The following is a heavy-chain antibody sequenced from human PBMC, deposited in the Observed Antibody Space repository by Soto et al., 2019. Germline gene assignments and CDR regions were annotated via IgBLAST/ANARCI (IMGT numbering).Heavy chain of an antibody. CDR1: GFTFSIFG. CDR3: ARDKGSSTVVSGISQEGYFDS. CDR2: IWYDGSNA. J-gene: IGHJ4*02. Sequence: QVQLVESGGGVVQPGRSLRLSCAASGFTFSIFGLHWFRQAPGKGLEWAAIIWYDGSNAYYADSVRGRFTISRDNSKNTVYLQMNSLRAEDTAVYYCARDKGSSTVVSGISQEGYFDSWGQGTLVTVSS. V-gene: IGHV3-33*01. D-gene: IGHD6-19*01.